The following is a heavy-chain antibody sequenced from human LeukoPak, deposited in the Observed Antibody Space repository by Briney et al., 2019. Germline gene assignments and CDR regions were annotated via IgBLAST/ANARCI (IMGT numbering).Heavy chain of an antibody. CDR1: GGSISSYY. J-gene: IGHJ6*02. D-gene: IGHD3-10*01. V-gene: IGHV4-59*01. CDR2: IYYSGST. Sequence: SETLSLTCTVSGGSISSYYWSWIRQPPGKGLEWIGYIYYSGSTNYNPSPKSRVTVSVDTSKNQFSLKLSSVTAADTAVYYCARSLYHTMVRGVYYYYGMDVWGQGTTVTVSS. CDR3: ARSLYHTMVRGVYYYYGMDV.